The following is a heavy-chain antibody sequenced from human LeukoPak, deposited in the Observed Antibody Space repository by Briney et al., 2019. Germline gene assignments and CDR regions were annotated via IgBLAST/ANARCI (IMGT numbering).Heavy chain of an antibody. D-gene: IGHD6-19*01. CDR1: GFTFSNYA. CDR2: VNPSGGAT. V-gene: IGHV3-23*01. Sequence: TGGSLRLSCVASGFTFSNYAMNWVRQAPGRGLEWVSAVNPSGGATYYADSVKGRFTISRDNYKNTLYLQMNSLRADDTAVYFCAKAVSHSYFDYWGQGTLVTVSA. J-gene: IGHJ4*02. CDR3: AKAVSHSYFDY.